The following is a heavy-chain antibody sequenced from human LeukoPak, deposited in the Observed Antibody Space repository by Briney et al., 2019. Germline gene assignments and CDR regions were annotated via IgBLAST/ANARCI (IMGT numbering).Heavy chain of an antibody. CDR2: ISSGSSYI. CDR1: GFTFSSYS. V-gene: IGHV3-21*01. Sequence: GGSLRLSCAASGFTFSSYSMNWVRQAPGKGLEWVSSISSGSSYIYYADSVKGRFTISRDNAKNSLYLQMNSLRAEDTAVYYCARGGYYDSSGYYYVGYFHHWGQGTLVTVSS. CDR3: ARGGYYDSSGYYYVGYFHH. J-gene: IGHJ1*01. D-gene: IGHD3-22*01.